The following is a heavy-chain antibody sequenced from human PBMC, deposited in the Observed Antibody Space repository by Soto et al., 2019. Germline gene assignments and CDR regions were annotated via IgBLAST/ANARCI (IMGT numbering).Heavy chain of an antibody. V-gene: IGHV3-21*01. J-gene: IGHJ4*02. CDR1: GFTFSSYS. CDR2: ISSSSSYI. D-gene: IGHD5-12*01. CDR3: ARELAVATAFDY. Sequence: EVQLVESGGGLVKPGGSLRLSCAASGFTFSSYSMNWVRQAPGKGLEWVSSISSSSSYIYYADSVKGRFTISRDNANNSLYLQMNSLRAEDTAVYYCARELAVATAFDYWCLGTLVTVSS.